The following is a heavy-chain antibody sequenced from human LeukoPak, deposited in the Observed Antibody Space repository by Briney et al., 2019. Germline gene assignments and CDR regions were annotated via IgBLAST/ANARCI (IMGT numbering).Heavy chain of an antibody. D-gene: IGHD3-3*01. V-gene: IGHV4-39*01. J-gene: IGHJ4*02. CDR3: ASGTSTYYELYF. CDR2: FFYSGST. CDR1: GGSISSSTYY. Sequence: SETLSLTCTVSGGSISSSTYYWGWIRQLPGKGLEWIGSFFYSGSTYYNPSLKSRLTMSVDTSNNQFSLKLMSVTAADTAVYYCASGTSTYYELYFWGQGTLVTVSS.